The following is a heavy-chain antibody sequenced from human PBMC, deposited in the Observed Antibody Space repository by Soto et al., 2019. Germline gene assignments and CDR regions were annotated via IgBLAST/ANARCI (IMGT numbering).Heavy chain of an antibody. V-gene: IGHV3-15*01. J-gene: IGHJ1*01. CDR3: ASLRSYYDSSGSSD. Sequence: EVQLVESGGGLVKPGGSLRLSCAASGFTFKNFWMTWVRQAPGKGLEWVGLISSKNDGENTDYISRVKGRFTISRDDSTNTLYLQMDSLKIEDTAVYYCASLRSYYDSSGSSDWGQGTLVTVST. D-gene: IGHD3-22*01. CDR2: ISSKNDGENT. CDR1: GFTFKNFW.